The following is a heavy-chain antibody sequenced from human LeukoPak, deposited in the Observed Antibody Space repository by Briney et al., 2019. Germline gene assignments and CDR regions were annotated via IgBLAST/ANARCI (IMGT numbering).Heavy chain of an antibody. CDR3: ARVDATGYCSGGSCYWRPYYYMDV. Sequence: GGSLRLSCAASGFTFSSYWMSWVRQAPGKGLEWVANIKQDGSEKYYVDSVKGRFTISRDNAKNSLYLQMNSLRAEDTAVYYCARVDATGYCSGGSCYWRPYYYMDVWGKGTTVTISS. J-gene: IGHJ6*03. V-gene: IGHV3-7*01. CDR2: IKQDGSEK. CDR1: GFTFSSYW. D-gene: IGHD2-15*01.